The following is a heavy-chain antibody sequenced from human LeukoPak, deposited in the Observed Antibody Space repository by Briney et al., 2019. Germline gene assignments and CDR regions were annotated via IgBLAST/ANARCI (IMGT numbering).Heavy chain of an antibody. Sequence: SQTLSLTCAISGDSVSSNSAAWNWIRQSPSRGLEWLGRTYYRSKWYNDYAVSVKSRITINPDTSKNQFSLQLNSVTPEDTAVYYCARDYLQLVRRLGGGTEYYYYYYMDVWGKGTTVTVSS. V-gene: IGHV6-1*01. D-gene: IGHD6-13*01. CDR3: ARDYLQLVRRLGGGTEYYYYYYMDV. J-gene: IGHJ6*03. CDR1: GDSVSSNSAA. CDR2: TYYRSKWYN.